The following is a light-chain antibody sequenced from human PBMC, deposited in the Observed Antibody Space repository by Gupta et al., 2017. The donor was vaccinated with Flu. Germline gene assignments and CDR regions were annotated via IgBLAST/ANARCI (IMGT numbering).Light chain of an antibody. Sequence: QSVLTQPPSVSEAPRQEVTISCSGSSSNIGKYAVNWYQHLPEQAPKLLIYFSALLPSGVSDRFSASKSGTSASLTISGLRSEDEGDYYCAAWDDNVNGLVFGGGTRVTVL. J-gene: IGLJ2*01. V-gene: IGLV1-36*01. CDR3: AAWDDNVNGLV. CDR1: SSNIGKYA. CDR2: FSA.